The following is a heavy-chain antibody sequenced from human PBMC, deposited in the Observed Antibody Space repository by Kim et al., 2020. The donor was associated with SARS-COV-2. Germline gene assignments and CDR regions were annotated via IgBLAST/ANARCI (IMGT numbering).Heavy chain of an antibody. CDR2: IWYDGSNK. V-gene: IGHV3-33*01. D-gene: IGHD2-2*02. Sequence: GGSLRLSCAASGFTFSSYGMHWVRQAPGKGLEWVAVIWYDGSNKYYADSVKGRFTISRDNSKHTLYLQMNSLRAEETAVYYCARDPGGGIVVVPAAISFDYWGQGTLVTLSS. J-gene: IGHJ4*02. CDR3: ARDPGGGIVVVPAAISFDY. CDR1: GFTFSSYG.